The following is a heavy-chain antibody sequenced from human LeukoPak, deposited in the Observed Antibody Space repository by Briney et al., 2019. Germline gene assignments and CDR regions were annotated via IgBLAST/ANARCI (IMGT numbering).Heavy chain of an antibody. V-gene: IGHV3-30*04. Sequence: PGRSLRLSCAASGFTFSSYSMHWVRQAPGKGPEWVAVTSYDEESRFYAVSVKGRFTISRDNSKNSLYLQMNSLRTEDTAVYYCARGATNDFWTGYGWFDPWGQGTMVAVSS. CDR1: GFTFSSYS. CDR3: ARGATNDFWTGYGWFDP. D-gene: IGHD3/OR15-3a*01. J-gene: IGHJ5*02. CDR2: TSYDEESR.